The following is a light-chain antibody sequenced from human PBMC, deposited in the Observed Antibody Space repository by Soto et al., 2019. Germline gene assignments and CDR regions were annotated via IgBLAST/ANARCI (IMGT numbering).Light chain of an antibody. CDR3: QQLNSYPLT. V-gene: IGKV1-9*01. J-gene: IGKJ4*01. CDR1: QGISSY. CDR2: AAS. Sequence: DIQLTQSPSFLSASVGDRVTITCRASQGISSYLAWYQQKPGKAPKLLIYAASTLQSGVPSRFSGSGSGTEFTLTISSLQPEDFATGYWQQLNSYPLTFGGGTKVEIK.